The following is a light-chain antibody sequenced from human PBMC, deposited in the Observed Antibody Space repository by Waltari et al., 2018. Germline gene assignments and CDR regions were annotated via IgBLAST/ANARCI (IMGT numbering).Light chain of an antibody. CDR3: QQRSNWPRT. CDR1: QSVSSY. Sequence: EVVLTQSPATLTLSPGERATLSCRASQSVSSYLAWYQQTPSQAPRLLIYDASNRATGIPARFSGSRSGTDFTLTISRLEPEDFAVYYCQQRSNWPRTFGQGTKVEIK. V-gene: IGKV3-11*01. J-gene: IGKJ1*01. CDR2: DAS.